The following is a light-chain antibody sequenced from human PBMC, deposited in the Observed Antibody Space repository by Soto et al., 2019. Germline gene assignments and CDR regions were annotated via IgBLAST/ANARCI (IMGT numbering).Light chain of an antibody. CDR3: QQYNTCPPWT. CDR2: GAS. V-gene: IGKV3-15*01. CDR1: ESVSSN. Sequence: EIVMTQSPATLSVSPGERATLSCRASESVSSNLAWYQQKPGQAPRLLIYGASTRATTIPARFSGSGSGTGFTPTISSLQSEDLAVYYCQQYNTCPPWTFGQGTKVEIK. J-gene: IGKJ1*01.